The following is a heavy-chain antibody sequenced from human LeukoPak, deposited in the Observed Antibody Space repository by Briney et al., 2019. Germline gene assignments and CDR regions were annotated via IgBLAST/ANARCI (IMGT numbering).Heavy chain of an antibody. CDR2: IYTSGST. J-gene: IGHJ4*02. D-gene: IGHD6-19*01. V-gene: IGHV4-4*07. CDR3: TVYSGWRDY. CDR1: GGSISSYY. Sequence: AETLSLTCTVSGGSISSYYWSWIRQPAGKGLEWIGRIYTSGSTTYNPSLKSRDTMSLDKSKNQFSLKLSSVTGADTAVYYCTVYSGWRDYWGQGTLVTVSS.